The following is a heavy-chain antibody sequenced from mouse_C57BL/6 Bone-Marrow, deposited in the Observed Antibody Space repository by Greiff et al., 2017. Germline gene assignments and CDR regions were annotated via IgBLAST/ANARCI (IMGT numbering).Heavy chain of an antibody. CDR1: GYTFTSYW. CDR3: ARPGTSGLDY. Sequence: QVQLKQPGAELVRPGTSVKLSCKASGYTFTSYWMHWVKQRPGQGLEWIGVIDPSDSYTNYNQKFKGKATLTVDTSSSKAYMQLSSLTSEDSAVYYCARPGTSGLDYWGQGTTLTVSS. CDR2: IDPSDSYT. J-gene: IGHJ2*01. V-gene: IGHV1-59*01. D-gene: IGHD3-3*01.